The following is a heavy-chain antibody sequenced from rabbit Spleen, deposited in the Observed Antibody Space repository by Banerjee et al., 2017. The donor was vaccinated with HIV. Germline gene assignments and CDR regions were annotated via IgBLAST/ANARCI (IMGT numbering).Heavy chain of an antibody. CDR1: GVSFSDNSY. J-gene: IGHJ2*01. Sequence: QEQLVESGGGLVKPGASLTLTCIASGVSFSDNSYMCWVRQAPGKGLEWIACIDTGSSGFTYFASWAKGRFTISKTSSTTVTLQMTSLTAADTATYFCARNYVNAFDPWGQGTLVTVS. D-gene: IGHD1-1*01. V-gene: IGHV1S45*01. CDR2: IDTGSSGFT. CDR3: ARNYVNAFDP.